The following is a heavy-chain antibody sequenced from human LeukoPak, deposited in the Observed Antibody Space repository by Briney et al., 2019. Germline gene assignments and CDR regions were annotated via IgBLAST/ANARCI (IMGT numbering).Heavy chain of an antibody. V-gene: IGHV4-30-2*01. J-gene: IGHJ4*02. D-gene: IGHD1-26*01. Sequence: SETLSLTCTVSGGSISSGGYYWSWIRQPPGKGLVWIGYIYHSGSTYYNPSLKSRVTISVDRSKNQFSLKLSSVTAADTAVYYCARVRTGGSFFDYWGQGTLVTVSS. CDR2: IYHSGST. CDR1: GGSISSGGYY. CDR3: ARVRTGGSFFDY.